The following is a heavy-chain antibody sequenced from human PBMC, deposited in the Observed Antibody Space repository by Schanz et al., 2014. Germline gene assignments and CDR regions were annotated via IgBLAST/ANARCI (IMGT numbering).Heavy chain of an antibody. D-gene: IGHD6-19*01. CDR2: ISYDGSNK. CDR1: GFTFSNYA. V-gene: IGHV3-30-3*01. CDR3: ARDHQWLARYYMDV. Sequence: QVQLVESGGGVVQPGRSLRLSCAASGFTFSNYAMHWVRQAPGKGLEWVAFISYDGSNKYYADSVKGRFTISRDNSKNTLYLQVNSLRAEDTAVYYCARDHQWLARYYMDVWGKGTTVTVSS. J-gene: IGHJ6*03.